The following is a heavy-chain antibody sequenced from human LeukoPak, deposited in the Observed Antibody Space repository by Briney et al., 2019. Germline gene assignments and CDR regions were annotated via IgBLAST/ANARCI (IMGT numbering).Heavy chain of an antibody. D-gene: IGHD3-3*01. CDR3: ARDRGVDDAFHI. Sequence: PSETLSLTCTVSGGSISSGSYYWNWIRQPAGKGLEWIGRIHTSGSTKDNPSLKGRVSISVDTSKNQFSLKLSSVTAADTAVYYCARDRGVDDAFHIWGQGTMVTVSS. V-gene: IGHV4-61*02. CDR2: IHTSGST. J-gene: IGHJ3*02. CDR1: GGSISSGSYY.